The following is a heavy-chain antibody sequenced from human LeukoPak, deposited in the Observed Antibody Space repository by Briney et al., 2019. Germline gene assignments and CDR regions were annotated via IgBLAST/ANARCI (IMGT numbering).Heavy chain of an antibody. CDR3: AREAAGMSY. Sequence: GESLKISCQGSGYSFSTYWIGWVRQMPGRGLEWMGLIYPSDSDTRYSPSFQGQVTISADISISTVYLQWSSLKASDTAMYYCAREAAGMSYWGQGTLVTVSS. CDR1: GYSFSTYW. V-gene: IGHV5-51*01. CDR2: IYPSDSDT. J-gene: IGHJ4*02. D-gene: IGHD3-10*01.